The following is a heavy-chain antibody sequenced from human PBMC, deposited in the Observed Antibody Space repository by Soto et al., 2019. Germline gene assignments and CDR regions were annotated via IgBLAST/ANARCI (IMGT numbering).Heavy chain of an antibody. CDR3: ARTTTLDNYFDY. CDR1: GDSXNSYY. Sequence: SXTXSLTYTVSGDSXNSYYWGLIRQPPGKGLEWIGYIFHTGSSVSNPSLKSRVTMSVDMSKKEFSLKLTSVTASDKSLYYCARTTTLDNYFDYWGHGTLVTVSS. CDR2: IFHTGSS. D-gene: IGHD1-1*01. J-gene: IGHJ4*01. V-gene: IGHV4-59*01.